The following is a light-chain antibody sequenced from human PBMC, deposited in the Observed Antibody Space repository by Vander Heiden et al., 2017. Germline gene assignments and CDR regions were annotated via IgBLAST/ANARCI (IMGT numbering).Light chain of an antibody. CDR1: KLGDKY. Sequence: SYELTQPPSVYVSPGQTASITCYGDKLGDKYASWYQQKPGQSPGLSMYQSSKRPSGISERFSGSNSWNTATLTISGTHAVDEADSYCQEWDSSTVVFGGGTKLTVL. V-gene: IGLV3-1*01. CDR2: QSS. CDR3: QEWDSSTVV. J-gene: IGLJ2*01.